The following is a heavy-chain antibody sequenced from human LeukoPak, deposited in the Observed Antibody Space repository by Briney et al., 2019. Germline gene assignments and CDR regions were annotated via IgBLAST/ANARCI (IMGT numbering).Heavy chain of an antibody. CDR3: ARDYGDYAVYFDY. J-gene: IGHJ4*02. D-gene: IGHD4-17*01. CDR1: GFTFSSYS. Sequence: PGGSLRLSCAASGFTFSSYSMNWVRQAPGKGLEWVSSISSSSSYIFYADSVEGRFTISRDNAKNSLYLQMNSLRAEDTAVYYCARDYGDYAVYFDYWGQGTLVTVSS. V-gene: IGHV3-21*01. CDR2: ISSSSSYI.